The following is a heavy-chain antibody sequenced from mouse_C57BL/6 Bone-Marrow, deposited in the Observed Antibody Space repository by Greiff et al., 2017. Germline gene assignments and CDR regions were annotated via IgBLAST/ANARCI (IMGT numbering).Heavy chain of an antibody. V-gene: IGHV1-47*01. J-gene: IGHJ2*01. Sequence: QVQLKESGAELVKPGASVKMSCTASGYTFTTYPIEWMKQNHGKSLEWIGNFHPYNDDTKYNEKFKGKATLTVEKSSSTVYLELSRLTSDDSAVYYSARGGNYGGYYFDYWGQGTTLTVSS. CDR1: GYTFTTYP. CDR3: ARGGNYGGYYFDY. D-gene: IGHD2-1*01. CDR2: FHPYNDDT.